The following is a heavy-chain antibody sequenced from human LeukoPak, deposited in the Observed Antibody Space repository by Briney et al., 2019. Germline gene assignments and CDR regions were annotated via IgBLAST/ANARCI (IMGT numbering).Heavy chain of an antibody. CDR2: IIPIFGTA. CDR1: GGTFSSYA. D-gene: IGHD3-22*01. V-gene: IGHV1-69*13. CDR3: ARGANPYYYDSSGYPLRDFDH. Sequence: ASVKVSCKASGGTFSSYAISWVRQAPGQGLEWMGGIIPIFGTANYAQKFQGRVTITADESTSTAYMELSSLRSEDTAVYYCARGANPYYYDSSGYPLRDFDHWGRGTLVTVSS. J-gene: IGHJ4*02.